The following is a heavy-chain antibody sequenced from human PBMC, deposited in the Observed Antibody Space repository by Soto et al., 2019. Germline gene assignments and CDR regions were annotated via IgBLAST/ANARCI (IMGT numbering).Heavy chain of an antibody. Sequence: SETLSLTCTVSGGSISSGGYYWSWIRQHPGKGLEWIGYIYYSGSTYYNPSLESRVTISVDTSKNQFSLKLSSVTAAGTAVYYCASEITMVRGVIIIAYWGQGTLVTVSS. CDR1: GGSISSGGYY. J-gene: IGHJ4*02. V-gene: IGHV4-31*03. CDR2: IYYSGST. CDR3: ASEITMVRGVIIIAY. D-gene: IGHD3-10*01.